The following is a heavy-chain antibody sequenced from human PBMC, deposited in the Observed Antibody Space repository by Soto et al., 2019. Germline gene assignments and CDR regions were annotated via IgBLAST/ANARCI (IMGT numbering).Heavy chain of an antibody. CDR2: IIPIFGTA. D-gene: IGHD2-2*02. V-gene: IGHV1-69*13. CDR3: ARFPLYCTSTSCYKDWFDR. J-gene: IGHJ5*02. Sequence: ASVKVSCKASGGTFSSYAISWVRQAPGQGLEWMGGIIPIFGTANYAQKFQGRVTITADESTSTAYMELSSLRSEDTAVYYCARFPLYCTSTSCYKDWFDRWGQGNLVPVSS. CDR1: GGTFSSYA.